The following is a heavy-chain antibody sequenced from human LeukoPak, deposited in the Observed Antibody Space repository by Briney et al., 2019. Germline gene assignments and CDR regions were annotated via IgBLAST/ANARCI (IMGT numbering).Heavy chain of an antibody. J-gene: IGHJ4*02. Sequence: ASVKVSCKASGYTFTSYGISWVRQAPGQGLEWMGWISAYNGNTNYAQKLQGRVTMTTDTSTSTAYMELRSLRSDDTAVYYCAVRSTTPHYYDSSGIVDYWGQGTLVTVSS. V-gene: IGHV1-18*01. CDR2: ISAYNGNT. CDR1: GYTFTSYG. D-gene: IGHD3-22*01. CDR3: AVRSTTPHYYDSSGIVDY.